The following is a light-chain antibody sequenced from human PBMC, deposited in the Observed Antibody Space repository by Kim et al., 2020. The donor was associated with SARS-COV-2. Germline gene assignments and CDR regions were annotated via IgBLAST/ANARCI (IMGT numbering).Light chain of an antibody. Sequence: GQSITSYCTGTTRDVGAYDYVSWYQQVPGNAPKLIIYDVTHRPSGVSDRFSGSKSGNTASLTISGLQADDEADYYCSSFTTTTARVFGGGTKVTVL. CDR2: DVT. CDR3: SSFTTTTARV. J-gene: IGLJ3*02. V-gene: IGLV2-14*03. CDR1: TRDVGAYDY.